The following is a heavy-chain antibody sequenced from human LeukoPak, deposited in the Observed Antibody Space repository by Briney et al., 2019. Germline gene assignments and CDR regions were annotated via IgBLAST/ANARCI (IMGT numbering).Heavy chain of an antibody. V-gene: IGHV4-31*03. Sequence: SQTLSLTCTVSGGSISSGGYYWSWIRQHPGKGLEWIGYIYYSGSTYYNPSLKSRVTISVDTSKNQFSLKLSSVTAADTAVYYCTLVEGQGGMAFDIWAKGQWSPSLQ. D-gene: IGHD2-8*02. CDR2: IYYSGST. CDR3: TLVEGQGGMAFDI. J-gene: IGHJ3*02. CDR1: GGSISSGGYY.